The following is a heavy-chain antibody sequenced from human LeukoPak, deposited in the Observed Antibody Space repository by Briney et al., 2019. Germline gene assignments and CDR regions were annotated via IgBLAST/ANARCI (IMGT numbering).Heavy chain of an antibody. V-gene: IGHV1-18*01. D-gene: IGHD3-10*01. J-gene: IGHJ4*02. CDR1: GYTFTSYG. CDR3: ARAPYGSGSPGDY. CDR2: ISAYNGNT. Sequence: ASVKVPCKASGYTFTSYGISWVRQAPGQGLEWMGWISAYNGNTNYAQKFQGRVTMTRDTSISTAYMELSRLRSDDTAVYYCARAPYGSGSPGDYWGQGTLVTVSS.